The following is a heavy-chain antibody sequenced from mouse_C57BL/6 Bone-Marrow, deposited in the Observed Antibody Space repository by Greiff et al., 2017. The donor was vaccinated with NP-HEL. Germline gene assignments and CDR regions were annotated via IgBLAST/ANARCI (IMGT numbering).Heavy chain of an antibody. J-gene: IGHJ1*03. CDR2: IYPRSGNT. CDR3: GGLLLRTGYWYFDV. Sequence: QVQLQQSGAELARPGASVKLSCKASGYTFTSYGISWVKQRTGQGLEWIGEIYPRSGNTYYNEKFKGKATLTADKSSSTAYMELRSLTSEDSAVYFCGGLLLRTGYWYFDVWGTGTTVTVSS. D-gene: IGHD1-1*01. V-gene: IGHV1-81*01. CDR1: GYTFTSYG.